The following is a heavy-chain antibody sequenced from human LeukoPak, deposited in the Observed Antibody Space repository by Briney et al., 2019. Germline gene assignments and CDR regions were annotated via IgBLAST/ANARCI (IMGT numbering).Heavy chain of an antibody. CDR3: ARELAGHYYGSGSSFDY. V-gene: IGHV3-48*01. CDR2: ISNSRSSV. D-gene: IGHD3-10*01. J-gene: IGHJ4*02. Sequence: GGSLRLSCAASGFTFSSYSMNWVRQAPGKGLEWVSYISNSRSSVYYADSVAGRFTISRDDAKNSLFLQMNSLRAEDTAVYYCARELAGHYYGSGSSFDYWGQGTLVTVSS. CDR1: GFTFSSYS.